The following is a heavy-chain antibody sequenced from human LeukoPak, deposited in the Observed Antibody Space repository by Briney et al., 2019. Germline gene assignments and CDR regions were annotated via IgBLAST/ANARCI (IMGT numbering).Heavy chain of an antibody. CDR1: GGSISSYY. J-gene: IGHJ6*02. D-gene: IGHD2-2*01. CDR3: ARVKGYCSSTSCYIYYYYGMDV. V-gene: IGHV4-59*01. Sequence: AETLSLTCTVSGGSISSYYWSWIRQPPGKGLEWIGYIYYSGSTNYNPSLKSRVTISVDTSKNQFSLKLSSVTAADTAVYYCARVKGYCSSTSCYIYYYYGMDVWGQGTTVTVSS. CDR2: IYYSGST.